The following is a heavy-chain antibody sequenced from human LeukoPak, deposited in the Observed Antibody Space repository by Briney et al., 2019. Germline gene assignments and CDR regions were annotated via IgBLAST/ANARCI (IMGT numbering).Heavy chain of an antibody. Sequence: GGSLRLSCAASGFTFSSHGMHWVRQAPGKGLEWVTFIRSDGSSNYYGDSVKGRFTISRDNSKNTLFLQMNSLRAEDTAIYYCTKAPIVSCSGAFCYPFDSWGQGTLVTVSS. CDR2: IRSDGSSN. CDR3: TKAPIVSCSGAFCYPFDS. J-gene: IGHJ4*02. V-gene: IGHV3-30*02. D-gene: IGHD2-15*01. CDR1: GFTFSSHG.